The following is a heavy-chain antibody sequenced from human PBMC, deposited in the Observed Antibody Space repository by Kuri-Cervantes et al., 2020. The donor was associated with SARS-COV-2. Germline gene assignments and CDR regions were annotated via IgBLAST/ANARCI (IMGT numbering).Heavy chain of an antibody. CDR2: IWYDGSNK. J-gene: IGHJ6*02. D-gene: IGHD3-22*01. V-gene: IGHV3-33*08. CDR3: ARDPYYYDSTVLDV. CDR1: GFTFSSYG. Sequence: GESLKISCAAYGFTFSSYGMHWVRQAPGKGLEWVAVIWYDGSNKYYADSVKGRFTISRDNSKNTLYLQMNSLRAEDTAVYYCARDPYYYDSTVLDVWGQGTTVTVSS.